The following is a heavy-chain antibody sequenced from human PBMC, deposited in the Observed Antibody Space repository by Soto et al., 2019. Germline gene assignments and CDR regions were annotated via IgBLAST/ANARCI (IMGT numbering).Heavy chain of an antibody. CDR3: ARADKMTFGLMVYAEIFAFDY. D-gene: IGHD2-8*01. CDR1: GFTFSSYG. V-gene: IGHV3-33*01. CDR2: IWYDGSNK. Sequence: GGSLRLSCAASGFTFSSYGMHWVRQAPGKGLEWVAVIWYDGSNKYYADSVKGRFTISRDNSKNTLYLQMNSLRAEDTAVYYCARADKMTFGLMVYAEIFAFDYWGQGTLVTVSS. J-gene: IGHJ4*02.